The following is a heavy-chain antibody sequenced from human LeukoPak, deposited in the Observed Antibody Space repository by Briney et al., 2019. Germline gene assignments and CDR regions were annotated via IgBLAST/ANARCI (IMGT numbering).Heavy chain of an antibody. Sequence: PGRSLRLSCAASGFTFSSYGMHWVRQAPGKGLEWVAVISYDGSNKYYADSVKGRFTISRDNSKNTLYLQMNSLRAEDTAVYYCTKVHLTYYYDSSGYGFQDFWGQGTLVTVSS. J-gene: IGHJ4*02. CDR1: GFTFSSYG. V-gene: IGHV3-30*18. CDR3: TKVHLTYYYDSSGYGFQDF. CDR2: ISYDGSNK. D-gene: IGHD3-22*01.